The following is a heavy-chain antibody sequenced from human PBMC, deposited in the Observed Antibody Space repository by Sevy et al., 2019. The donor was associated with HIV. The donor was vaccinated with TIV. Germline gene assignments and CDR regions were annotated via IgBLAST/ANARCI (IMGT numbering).Heavy chain of an antibody. CDR3: TSGY. V-gene: IGHV3-15*01. J-gene: IGHJ4*02. CDR1: GFTFSNAW. CDR2: IKSKTDGGPT. Sequence: GGSLRLSCAASGFTFSNAWMSWVRQAPGKGLEWVGRIKSKTDGGPTDYAAPVKGRFTISRGDSKNTLYLQMNSLKTEDTALYYCTSGYWGQGTLVTVSS.